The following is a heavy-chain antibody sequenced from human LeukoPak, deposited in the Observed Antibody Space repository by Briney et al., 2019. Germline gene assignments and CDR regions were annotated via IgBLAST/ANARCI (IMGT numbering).Heavy chain of an antibody. CDR2: IIPIFGTA. V-gene: IGHV1-69*05. J-gene: IGHJ2*01. Sequence: ASVKVSCKASGGTFSSYAISWVRQAPGQGLEWMGGIIPIFGTANYAQKFQGRVTMTRDTSTSTVYMELSSLRSEDTAVYYCARDRCGGDCYSVTAYFDLWGRGTLVAVSS. CDR1: GGTFSSYA. D-gene: IGHD2-21*02. CDR3: ARDRCGGDCYSVTAYFDL.